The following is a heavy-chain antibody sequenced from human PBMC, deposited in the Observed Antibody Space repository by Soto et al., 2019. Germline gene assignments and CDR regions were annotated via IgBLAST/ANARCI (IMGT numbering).Heavy chain of an antibody. CDR2: ISSSSTNT. CDR1: GFAFSNYS. Sequence: GGSLRLSCTGSGFAFSNYSMNWVRQAPGKGLEWVSYISSSSTNTYYAASVRGRFTISRDNAKNSLYLRMNSLKDEDTAVYYCARGTKGGSPPLWGQGTLVTVSS. CDR3: ARGTKGGSPPL. V-gene: IGHV3-48*02. J-gene: IGHJ4*02. D-gene: IGHD1-7*01.